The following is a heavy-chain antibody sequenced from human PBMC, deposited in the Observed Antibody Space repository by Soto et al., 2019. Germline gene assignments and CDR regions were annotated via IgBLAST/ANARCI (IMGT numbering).Heavy chain of an antibody. CDR3: ARQGGDYGSGYYYYYMDV. CDR2: IYPGDSDT. V-gene: IGHV5-51*01. CDR1: GYSFTSYW. Sequence: GESLKISCKGSGYSFTSYWIGWVRQMSGKGLEWMGIIYPGDSDTRYSPSFQGQVTISADKSISTAYLQWSSLKASDTAMYYCARQGGDYGSGYYYYYMDVWGKGTTVTVSS. D-gene: IGHD4-17*01. J-gene: IGHJ6*03.